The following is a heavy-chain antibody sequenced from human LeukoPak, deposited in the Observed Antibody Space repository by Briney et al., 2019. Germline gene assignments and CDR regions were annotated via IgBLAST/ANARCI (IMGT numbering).Heavy chain of an antibody. CDR3: AEDLPDYGDYIEGY. CDR1: GFTFSRFA. J-gene: IGHJ4*02. Sequence: PGGSLRLSCAASGFTFSRFAMSWVRQAPGKGLEWVSTISGSGGTTNYADSVKGRFTFSRGNSKNTLYLQMNSLRAEDTAVYYCAEDLPDYGDYIEGYWGQGTLVTVSS. V-gene: IGHV3-23*01. D-gene: IGHD4-17*01. CDR2: ISGSGGTT.